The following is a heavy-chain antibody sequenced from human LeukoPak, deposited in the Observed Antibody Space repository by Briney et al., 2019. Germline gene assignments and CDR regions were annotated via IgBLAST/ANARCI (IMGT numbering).Heavy chain of an antibody. CDR2: ILYDGSDS. J-gene: IGHJ4*02. CDR3: ARDRDSSSHYFDY. CDR1: GFTFRSHG. V-gene: IGHV3-33*05. D-gene: IGHD6-6*01. Sequence: GGSLRLSCAASGFTFRSHGMHWVRRAPGKGLQWVGVILYDGSDSYYTDSVKGRFTLSRDNSKNTLYLQMNSLRAEDTAVYFCARDRDSSSHYFDYWGQGALVTVSS.